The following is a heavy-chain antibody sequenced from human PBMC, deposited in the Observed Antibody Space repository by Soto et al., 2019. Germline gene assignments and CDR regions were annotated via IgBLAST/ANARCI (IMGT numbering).Heavy chain of an antibody. D-gene: IGHD4-17*01. CDR2: IYYSGST. J-gene: IGHJ4*02. CDR1: GGSISSSSYY. Sequence: QLQLQESGPGLVKPSETLSLTCTVSGGSISSSSYYWGWIRQPPGKGLEWIGSIYYSGSTYYNPSLKSRVTISVDTSKNKFSLKLSSVTAADTAVYYCARQMTTVTFSGFDYWGQGTLVTVSS. V-gene: IGHV4-39*01. CDR3: ARQMTTVTFSGFDY.